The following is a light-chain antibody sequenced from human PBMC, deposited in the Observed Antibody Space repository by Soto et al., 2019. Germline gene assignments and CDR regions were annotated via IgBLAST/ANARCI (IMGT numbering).Light chain of an antibody. CDR1: SSNIGTNA. CDR2: NNN. J-gene: IGLJ1*01. CDR3: AAWDDSLNGYV. V-gene: IGLV1-44*01. Sequence: QSVLTQPPSASGTPGQRVTISCSGGSSNIGTNAVNWYQQLPGTAPKLLIYNNNQRPSGVPDRFSGSKSGTPASLAISGLQSEDEADYYCAAWDDSLNGYVFGTGTKVT.